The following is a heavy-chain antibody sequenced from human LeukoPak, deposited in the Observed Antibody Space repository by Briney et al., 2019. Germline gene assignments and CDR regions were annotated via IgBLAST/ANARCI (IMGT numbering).Heavy chain of an antibody. Sequence: GGSLRLSCAASGFTFSSYWMHWVRQAPGRGLVWVSRINNDGSSTPYADSVKGRFTISRDNAKNTLYLQMNSLRAEDTAVYYCARSNHGCHDYWGQGTLVTVSS. V-gene: IGHV3-74*01. CDR1: GFTFSSYW. CDR2: INNDGSST. J-gene: IGHJ4*02. CDR3: ARSNHGCHDY. D-gene: IGHD4-11*01.